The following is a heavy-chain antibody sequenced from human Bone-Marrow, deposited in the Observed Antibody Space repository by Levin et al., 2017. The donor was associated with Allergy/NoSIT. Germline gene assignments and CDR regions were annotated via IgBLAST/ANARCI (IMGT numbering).Heavy chain of an antibody. Sequence: GGSLRLSCAASGFTFNNYGMHWVRQAPGKGLEWVAVISYDGSNKYYVDSVKDRFIISRDQSKNTLYLQMNSLRVEDTGVYYCARYGSGSHYLHEYYFDYWGQGTMVTVSS. V-gene: IGHV3-30*03. CDR1: GFTFNNYG. D-gene: IGHD3-10*01. J-gene: IGHJ4*02. CDR2: ISYDGSNK. CDR3: ARYGSGSHYLHEYYFDY.